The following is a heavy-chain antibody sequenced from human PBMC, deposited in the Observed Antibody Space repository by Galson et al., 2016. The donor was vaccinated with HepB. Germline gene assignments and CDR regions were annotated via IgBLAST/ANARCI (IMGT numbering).Heavy chain of an antibody. D-gene: IGHD3-22*01. CDR3: TTDGSHYYDSMQY. V-gene: IGHV3-15*07. CDR2: IKSKSDGGTT. J-gene: IGHJ4*02. CDR1: GFTFSNAW. Sequence: SLRLSCAASGFTFSNAWMNWVRQAPGKGLEWVGRIKSKSDGGTTDYAAPVKGRFTVSRDDSKNTLYLQMNSLKTEDTAVYYCTTDGSHYYDSMQYWGQGTLVTVSS.